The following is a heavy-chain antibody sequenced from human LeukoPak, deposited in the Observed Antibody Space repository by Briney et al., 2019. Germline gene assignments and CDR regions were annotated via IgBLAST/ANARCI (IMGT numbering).Heavy chain of an antibody. J-gene: IGHJ4*02. CDR2: INQSGGT. CDR3: ARVSYIMISFGGAISYFDY. D-gene: IGHD3-16*02. CDR1: GDSLNGSH. Sequence: SETLSLTCTLNGDSLNGSHWSWIRQPPGKGLEWIGEINQSGGTHYNPALWSRLTISIDTSKNKFSLQLTSVTAADTGVYFCARVSYIMISFGGAISYFDYWGQGALVTVSS. V-gene: IGHV4-34*01.